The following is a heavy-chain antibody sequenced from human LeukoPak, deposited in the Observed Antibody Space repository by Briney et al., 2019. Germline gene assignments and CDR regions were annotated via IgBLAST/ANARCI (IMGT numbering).Heavy chain of an antibody. Sequence: PGGSLRLSCAASGFTFSTYGMHWVRQAPGKGLEWVAVISYDGSNKYYADSLKGRFTISRDNCKNTLYLQMNRLRAEDTAVYYCAREGYCSSTSCYTLGDAFDIWGQGTMVTVSS. CDR2: ISYDGSNK. D-gene: IGHD2-2*02. CDR3: AREGYCSSTSCYTLGDAFDI. J-gene: IGHJ3*02. V-gene: IGHV3-30*03. CDR1: GFTFSTYG.